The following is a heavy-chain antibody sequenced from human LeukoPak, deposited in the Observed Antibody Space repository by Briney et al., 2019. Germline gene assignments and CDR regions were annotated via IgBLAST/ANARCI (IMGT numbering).Heavy chain of an antibody. J-gene: IGHJ4*02. V-gene: IGHV3-30*02. CDR2: IRYDGSNK. Sequence: GGSLRLSCAASGFTFSSYGMHWVRQAPGKGLEWVAFIRYDGSNKYYADSVKGRFTISRDNSKNTLYLQMNSLRAEDTAVYYCAKDRGSSYYFDYWGQGTLVTVSS. D-gene: IGHD6-13*01. CDR1: GFTFSSYG. CDR3: AKDRGSSYYFDY.